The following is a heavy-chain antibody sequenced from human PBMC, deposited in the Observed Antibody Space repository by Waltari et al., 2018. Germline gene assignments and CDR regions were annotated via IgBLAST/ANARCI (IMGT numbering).Heavy chain of an antibody. CDR1: GFTFSSYA. J-gene: IGHJ4*02. V-gene: IGHV3-30-3*01. CDR3: ARDEFEATIYFPIDY. D-gene: IGHD5-12*01. Sequence: QVQLVESGGGVVQPGRSLRLSCAASGFTFSSYAMHWVRQAPGKGLEWVAVISYDGSNKYYADSVKGRFTISRDNSKNTLYLQMNSLRAEDTAVYYCARDEFEATIYFPIDYWGQGTLVTVSS. CDR2: ISYDGSNK.